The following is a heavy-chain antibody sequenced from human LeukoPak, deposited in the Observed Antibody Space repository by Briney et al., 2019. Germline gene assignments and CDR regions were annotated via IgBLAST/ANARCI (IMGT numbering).Heavy chain of an antibody. CDR3: ARTDIVATIPYYYYYGMDV. D-gene: IGHD5-12*01. CDR2: ISSSGSTI. J-gene: IGHJ6*02. Sequence: PGGSLRLSCAASGFTFSSYAMSWVRQAPGKGLEWVSYISSSGSTIYYADSVKGRFTISRDNAKNSLYLQMNSLRAEDTAVYYCARTDIVATIPYYYYYGMDVWGQGTTVTVSS. CDR1: GFTFSSYA. V-gene: IGHV3-48*04.